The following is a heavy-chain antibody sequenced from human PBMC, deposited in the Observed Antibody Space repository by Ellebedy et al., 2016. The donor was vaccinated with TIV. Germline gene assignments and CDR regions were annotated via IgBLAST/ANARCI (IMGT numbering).Heavy chain of an antibody. Sequence: AASVKVSCKASGYTFTSYYMHWVRQAPGQGLEWMGIINPSGGSTSYAQKFQGRVTMTRDTSTSTVYMELSSLRSEDTAVYYCARDPYSSSWTRAYHGVMDYWGQGTLVTVSS. CDR2: INPSGGST. CDR1: GYTFTSYY. D-gene: IGHD6-13*01. CDR3: ARDPYSSSWTRAYHGVMDY. J-gene: IGHJ4*02. V-gene: IGHV1-46*01.